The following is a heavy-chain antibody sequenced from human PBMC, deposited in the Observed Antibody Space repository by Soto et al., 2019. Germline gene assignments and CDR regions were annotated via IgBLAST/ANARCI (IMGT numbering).Heavy chain of an antibody. Sequence: GESLKISCKGSGYSFTSYWIGSVRQMPGKGLEWMGIIYPGDSDTRYSPSFQGQVTISADKSIGTAYLQWSSLKASDTAMYYCARAPCGGDCYSGFDYWGQGTLVTVSS. CDR2: IYPGDSDT. D-gene: IGHD2-21*02. J-gene: IGHJ4*02. V-gene: IGHV5-51*01. CDR1: GYSFTSYW. CDR3: ARAPCGGDCYSGFDY.